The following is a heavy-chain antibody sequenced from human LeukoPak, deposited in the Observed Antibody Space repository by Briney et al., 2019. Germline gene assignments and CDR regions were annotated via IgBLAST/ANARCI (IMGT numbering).Heavy chain of an antibody. J-gene: IGHJ4*02. CDR1: GFTFADYG. V-gene: IGHV3-20*01. CDR3: AKDRYCSVGSCYSDS. CDR2: INRNGGST. Sequence: GGSLRLSCAASGFTFADYGMTWVRQAPGKGLQWVAGINRNGGSTGYADSVKGRFTISRDNAKSSLYLQMNSLRAEDTAVYRCAKDRYCSVGSCYSDSWGQGTLVTVSS. D-gene: IGHD2-15*01.